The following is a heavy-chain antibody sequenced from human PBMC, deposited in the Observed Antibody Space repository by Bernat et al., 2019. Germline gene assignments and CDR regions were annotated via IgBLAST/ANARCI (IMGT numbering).Heavy chain of an antibody. CDR1: GFTFSSYS. Sequence: EVQLVESGGGLVQPGGSLRLSCAASGFTFSSYSMNWVRQAPGKGLEWVSYISSISSTRYYDTSGKGRFTLARDKAKNSLYRKMDSLRGEDTGVYYCARAPTYGSGSYGHFQHWGQGTLVTVSS. CDR2: ISSISSTR. D-gene: IGHD3-10*01. V-gene: IGHV3-48*01. CDR3: ARAPTYGSGSYGHFQH. J-gene: IGHJ1*01.